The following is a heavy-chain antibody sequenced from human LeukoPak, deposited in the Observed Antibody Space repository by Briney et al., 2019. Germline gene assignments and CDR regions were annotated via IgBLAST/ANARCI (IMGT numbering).Heavy chain of an antibody. CDR3: AREYYDFWSGPIQH. V-gene: IGHV3-7*01. J-gene: IGHJ1*01. CDR1: GFTFSSYW. Sequence: SGGSLRLSCAASGFTFSSYWMSWVRQAPGKGLEWVANIKQDGSEKYYVDSVKGRFTISRDNAKNSLYLQMNSLRAEDTAVYYCAREYYDFWSGPIQHWGQGTLVTVSS. D-gene: IGHD3-3*01. CDR2: IKQDGSEK.